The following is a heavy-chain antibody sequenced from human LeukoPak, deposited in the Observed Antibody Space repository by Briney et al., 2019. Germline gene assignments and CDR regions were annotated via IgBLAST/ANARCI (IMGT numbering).Heavy chain of an antibody. J-gene: IGHJ4*02. Sequence: GGSLRLSCAASGFTFSSYAMSWVRQAPGKGLEWVSAISGSGGSTYYPDPVKGRFTSSRENSKNTLYPRTNSLRAEDTAVYYCAKESSGRRFDFDHWGQGTLVTVSS. CDR2: ISGSGGST. D-gene: IGHD1-26*01. CDR3: AKESSGRRFDFDH. CDR1: GFTFSSYA. V-gene: IGHV3-23*01.